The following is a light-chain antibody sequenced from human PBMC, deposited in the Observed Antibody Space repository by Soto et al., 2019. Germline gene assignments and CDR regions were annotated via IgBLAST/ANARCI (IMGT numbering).Light chain of an antibody. Sequence: QSVLTQPPSVSAAPGQRVTISCSGSTSNIGNNYVSWYQQFPGTAPKILIYDNTKRYSGIPDRFSGSKSATSATLGITGLQTGDEAKYFCGTWDSSLNSWVFGAGTKVTVL. CDR3: GTWDSSLNSWV. CDR2: DNT. V-gene: IGLV1-51*01. CDR1: TSNIGNNY. J-gene: IGLJ3*02.